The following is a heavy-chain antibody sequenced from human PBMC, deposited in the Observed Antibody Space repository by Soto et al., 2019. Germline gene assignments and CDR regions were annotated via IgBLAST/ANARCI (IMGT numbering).Heavy chain of an antibody. Sequence: LSLTCTVSGGSISSGGYYWSWIRQHPGKGLEWIGYIYYSGSTYYNPSLKSRVTISVDTSKNQFSLKLSSVTAADTAVYYCAAAGIYYYYGMDVWGQGTTVTVSS. CDR3: AAAGIYYYYGMDV. D-gene: IGHD6-13*01. J-gene: IGHJ6*02. V-gene: IGHV4-31*03. CDR1: GGSISSGGYY. CDR2: IYYSGST.